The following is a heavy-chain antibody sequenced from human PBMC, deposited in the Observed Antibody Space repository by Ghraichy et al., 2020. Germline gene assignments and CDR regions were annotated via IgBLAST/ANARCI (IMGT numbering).Heavy chain of an antibody. CDR2: IYYSGST. D-gene: IGHD6-19*01. V-gene: IGHV4-39*01. CDR3: ARTVIAVAGEYYFDY. J-gene: IGHJ4*02. CDR1: GGSISSSSYY. Sequence: SETLSLTCTVSGGSISSSSYYWGWIRQPPGKGLEWIGSIYYSGSTYYNPSLKSRVTISVDTSKNQFSLKLSSVTAADTAVYYCARTVIAVAGEYYFDYWGQGTLVTVSS.